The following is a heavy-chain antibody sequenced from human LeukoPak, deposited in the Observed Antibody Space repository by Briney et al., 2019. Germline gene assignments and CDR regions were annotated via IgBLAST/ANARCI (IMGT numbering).Heavy chain of an antibody. CDR2: INAGNGNT. CDR3: ARIRGIAAAGYPGY. J-gene: IGHJ4*02. CDR1: GYTFTSYA. V-gene: IGHV1-3*01. Sequence: ASVKVSCKASGYTFTSYAMHWVRQAPGQRLEWMGWINAGNGNTKYAQKFQGRVTITRDTSASTAYMELSSLRSEDTAVYYCARIRGIAAAGYPGYWGQGTLVTVSS. D-gene: IGHD6-13*01.